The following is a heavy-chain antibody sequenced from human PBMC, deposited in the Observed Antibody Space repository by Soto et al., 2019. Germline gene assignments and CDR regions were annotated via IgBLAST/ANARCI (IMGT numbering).Heavy chain of an antibody. Sequence: SETLSLTCTVSGGSISSYYRSWIRQPPGKGLKWIGYIYYSGSTNYNPSLKSRVTISVDTSKNQFSLKLSSVTAADTAVYYCATFGSGSSSYYYYGMDVWGQGTTVTVSS. CDR3: ATFGSGSSSYYYYGMDV. D-gene: IGHD3-10*01. J-gene: IGHJ6*02. CDR2: IYYSGST. CDR1: GGSISSYY. V-gene: IGHV4-59*01.